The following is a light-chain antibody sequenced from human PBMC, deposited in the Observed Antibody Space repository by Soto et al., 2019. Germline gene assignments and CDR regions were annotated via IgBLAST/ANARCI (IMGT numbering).Light chain of an antibody. CDR3: HQYNDWPPGLT. J-gene: IGKJ4*01. V-gene: IGKV3-15*01. CDR1: QNVSSK. Sequence: ETVMTQSPATLSVSPGEKITLSCRASQNVSSKLAWYQQKPSQAPRLLIYDATTRATGNPGRYNSNEAGTEFTLTISSLQSEDSAVYYCHQYNDWPPGLTFGGWTKVDIK. CDR2: DAT.